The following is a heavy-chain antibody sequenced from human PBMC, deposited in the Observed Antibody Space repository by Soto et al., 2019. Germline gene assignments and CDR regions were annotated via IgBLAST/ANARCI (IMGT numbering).Heavy chain of an antibody. D-gene: IGHD3-16*01. CDR3: FRGGVTSRTFDY. V-gene: IGHV5-10-1*01. Sequence: LGESLKISCKASGYSFTRKWISWVRQMPGKGLEWMGRIDPTDSYTNYSPSFQGHVTISVDKSISTAYVQWSSLKASDSAIYYGFRGGVTSRTFDYWGQGTLVTVSS. CDR2: IDPTDSYT. CDR1: GYSFTRKW. J-gene: IGHJ4*02.